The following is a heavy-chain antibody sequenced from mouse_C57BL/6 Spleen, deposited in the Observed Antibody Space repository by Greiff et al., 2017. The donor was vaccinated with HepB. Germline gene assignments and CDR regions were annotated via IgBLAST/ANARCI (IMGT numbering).Heavy chain of an antibody. CDR3: ARPSYYGSSYGDYFDY. CDR1: GYAFSSYW. J-gene: IGHJ2*01. D-gene: IGHD1-1*01. V-gene: IGHV1-80*01. CDR2: IYPGDGDT. Sequence: QVQLKQSGAELVKPGASVKISCKASGYAFSSYWMNWVKQRPGKGLEWIGQIYPGDGDTNYNGKFKGKATLTADKSSSTAYMQLSSLTSEDSAVYFCARPSYYGSSYGDYFDYWGQGTTLTVSS.